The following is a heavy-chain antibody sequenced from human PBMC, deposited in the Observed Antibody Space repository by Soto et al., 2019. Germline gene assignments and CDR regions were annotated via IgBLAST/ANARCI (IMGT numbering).Heavy chain of an antibody. V-gene: IGHV1-69*01. J-gene: IGHJ4*01. CDR1: GGTFSSYA. CDR3: ARRYSSIWYGARVEPQVPRVDY. Sequence: SLQVCCKASGGTFSSYAISWVRQAPGQGLEWMGGIIPIFGTANYAQKFQGRVTITADESTSTAYMELSSLRSEDTAVDDGARRYSSIWYGARVEPQVPRVDYCG. CDR2: IIPIFGTA. D-gene: IGHD6-13*01.